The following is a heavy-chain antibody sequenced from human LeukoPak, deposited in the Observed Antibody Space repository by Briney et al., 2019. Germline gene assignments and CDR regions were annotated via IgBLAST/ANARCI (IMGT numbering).Heavy chain of an antibody. Sequence: SPETLSLTCAVYGGSFSGYYWSWIRQPPGKGLEWIGEINHSGSTNYNPSLKSRVTISVDTSKNQFSLKLSSVTAADTAVYYCARGRRSDIVVVPAAMGSGSWFDPWGQGTLVTVSS. J-gene: IGHJ5*02. CDR2: INHSGST. V-gene: IGHV4-34*01. D-gene: IGHD2-2*01. CDR1: GGSFSGYY. CDR3: ARGRRSDIVVVPAAMGSGSWFDP.